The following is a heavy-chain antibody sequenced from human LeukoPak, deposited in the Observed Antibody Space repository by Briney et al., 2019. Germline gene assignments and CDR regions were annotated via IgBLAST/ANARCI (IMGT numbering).Heavy chain of an antibody. CDR3: AKGRNSGSYFGIDP. CDR2: IGSSGVKT. J-gene: IGHJ5*02. D-gene: IGHD3-10*01. Sequence: AGGSLTLSCAAAGFTFSDYAMSWVRQAEGKGLEWVSGIGSSGVKTDYGTSVKGRFTISRDNTKSTLHLLMNSVRVEDTATYYCAKGRNSGSYFGIDPWGQGTPVSVSS. CDR1: GFTFSDYA. V-gene: IGHV3-23*01.